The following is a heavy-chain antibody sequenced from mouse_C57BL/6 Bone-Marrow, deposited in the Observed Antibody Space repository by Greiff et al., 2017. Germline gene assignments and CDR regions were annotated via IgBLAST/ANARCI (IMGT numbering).Heavy chain of an antibody. CDR3: ARKSDYSNTGFAY. D-gene: IGHD2-5*01. J-gene: IGHJ3*01. Sequence: VQLQQPGAELVKPGASVKLSCKASGYTFTSYWMHWVKQRPGQGLEWIGMIHPNSGSTNYNEKFKSKATLTVDKSSSTAYMQLSSLTSGDSAVYYCARKSDYSNTGFAYWGQGTLVTVSA. V-gene: IGHV1-64*01. CDR1: GYTFTSYW. CDR2: IHPNSGST.